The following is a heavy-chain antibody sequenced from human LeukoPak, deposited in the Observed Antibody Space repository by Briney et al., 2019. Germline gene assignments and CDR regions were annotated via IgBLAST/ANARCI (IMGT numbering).Heavy chain of an antibody. CDR2: ISYDGSNK. Sequence: PGGSLRLSCAASGFTFSSYAMHWVRQAPGKGLEWVAVISYDGSNKYYADSVKGRFTISRDNSKNTLYLQMNSLRAEDTAVYYCARDPQLDYYYYYHMDVWGKGTTVTVSS. D-gene: IGHD1-1*01. CDR3: ARDPQLDYYYYYHMDV. J-gene: IGHJ6*03. CDR1: GFTFSSYA. V-gene: IGHV3-30*04.